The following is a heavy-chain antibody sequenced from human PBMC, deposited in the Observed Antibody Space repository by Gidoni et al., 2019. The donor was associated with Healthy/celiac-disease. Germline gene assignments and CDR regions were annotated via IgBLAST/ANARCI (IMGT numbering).Heavy chain of an antibody. Sequence: QVQLQESGPGLVKPSGTLSLTCAVSGGSISSSNWWSWVRPPPGKGLEWIGEIYHSGSTNYNPSLKSRVTISVDKSKNQFSLKLSSVTAADTAVYYCARCEYYYDSSGYDKGGYSWGQGTLVTVSS. J-gene: IGHJ4*02. D-gene: IGHD3-22*01. V-gene: IGHV4-4*02. CDR3: ARCEYYYDSSGYDKGGYS. CDR1: GGSISSSNW. CDR2: IYHSGST.